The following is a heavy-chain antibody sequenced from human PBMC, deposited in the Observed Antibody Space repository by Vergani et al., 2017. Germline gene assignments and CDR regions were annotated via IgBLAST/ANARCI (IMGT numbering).Heavy chain of an antibody. Sequence: QVQLVQSGAEVKKPGSSVKVSCKVSGYTLTELSMHWVRQAPGKGLEWRGGFDPEDGETIYAQKFQGRVTMTEDTSTDTAYMALSSLRSEDTAVYYCATGQREFKGPHENIGPSRWFDPWGQGTLVTVSS. J-gene: IGHJ5*02. CDR3: ATGQREFKGPHENIGPSRWFDP. CDR2: FDPEDGET. CDR1: GYTLTELS. V-gene: IGHV1-24*01. D-gene: IGHD2/OR15-2a*01.